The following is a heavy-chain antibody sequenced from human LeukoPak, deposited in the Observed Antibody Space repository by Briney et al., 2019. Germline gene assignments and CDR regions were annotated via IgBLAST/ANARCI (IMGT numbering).Heavy chain of an antibody. CDR1: GXTFSSYE. J-gene: IGHJ4*02. V-gene: IGHV3-48*03. CDR3: ARDVGKSGYGDY. CDR2: ISSSGDTI. D-gene: IGHD5-12*01. Sequence: PGGSLRLSCAASGXTFSSYEMNWVRQAPGRGPQWVSYISSSGDTIYYADSVKGRFTTSRDNAKNSLYLQMNSLRAEDTAIYYCARDVGKSGYGDYWGQGTLVTVSS.